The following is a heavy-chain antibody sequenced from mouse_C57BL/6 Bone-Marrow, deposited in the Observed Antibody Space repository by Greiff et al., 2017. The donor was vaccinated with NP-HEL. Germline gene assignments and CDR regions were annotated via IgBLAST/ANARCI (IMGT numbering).Heavy chain of an antibody. CDR1: GYTFTSYG. V-gene: IGHV1-81*01. Sequence: VQLVESGAELARPGASVKLSCKASGYTFTSYGISWVKQRTGQGLEWIGEIYPRSGNTYYNEKFKGKATLTADKSSSTAYMELRSLTSEDSAVYFCARSYGKSYWGQGTLVTVSA. CDR3: ARSYGKSY. CDR2: IYPRSGNT. D-gene: IGHD1-1*01. J-gene: IGHJ3*01.